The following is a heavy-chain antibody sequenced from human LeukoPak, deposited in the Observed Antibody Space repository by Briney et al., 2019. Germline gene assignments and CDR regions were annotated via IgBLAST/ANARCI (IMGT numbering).Heavy chain of an antibody. Sequence: PSETLSLTCTVSGYSISSAYGGWIRQPPGKGLEWIATISHSGSTYYNPSLKSRVTISGDTSQSQYSLKLSSVTAADTAVYYCARVNTVMATFDYWGQGTLVTASS. CDR3: ARVNTVMATFDY. D-gene: IGHD5-18*01. J-gene: IGHJ4*02. CDR2: ISHSGST. V-gene: IGHV4-38-2*02. CDR1: GYSISSAY.